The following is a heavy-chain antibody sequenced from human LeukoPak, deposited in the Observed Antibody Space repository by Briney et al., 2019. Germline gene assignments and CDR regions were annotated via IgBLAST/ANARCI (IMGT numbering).Heavy chain of an antibody. CDR1: GFIFSSYN. V-gene: IGHV3-48*04. D-gene: IGHD2-2*01. Sequence: RGGSLRLSCAASGFIFSSYNMNWVRQAPGKGLEWVSYISSSGGTIYYADSVKGRFTISRDNAKNSLYLQMNSLRAEDTAVYYCARERDRHQGVVVPAAFGYWGQGTLVTVSS. CDR2: ISSSGGTI. CDR3: ARERDRHQGVVVPAAFGY. J-gene: IGHJ4*02.